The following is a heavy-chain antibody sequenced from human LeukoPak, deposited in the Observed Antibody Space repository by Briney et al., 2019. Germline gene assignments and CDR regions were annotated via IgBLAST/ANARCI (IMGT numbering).Heavy chain of an antibody. CDR2: IIPILGIA. CDR1: GGTFSSYA. D-gene: IGHD3-10*01. J-gene: IGHJ4*02. V-gene: IGHV1-69*04. Sequence: GASVKVSCKASGGTFSSYAISWVRQAPGQGLEWMGRIIPILGIANYAQKFQGGVTITADKSTSTAYMELGSLRSEDTAVYYCAKGVRGALEAEYWGQGTLVTVSS. CDR3: AKGVRGALEAEY.